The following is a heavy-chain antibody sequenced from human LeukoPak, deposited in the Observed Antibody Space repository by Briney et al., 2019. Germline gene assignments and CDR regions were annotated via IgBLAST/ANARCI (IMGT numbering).Heavy chain of an antibody. J-gene: IGHJ4*02. Sequence: GRSLRLSCAASGFTFDDYAMHWVRQAPGKGLEWVSGISWNSGSIGYADSVKGRFTISRDNAKNSLYLQMSSLRAEDTALYYCAKGYYYDSSGYLDYWGQGTLVTVSS. CDR1: GFTFDDYA. V-gene: IGHV3-9*01. CDR3: AKGYYYDSSGYLDY. D-gene: IGHD3-22*01. CDR2: ISWNSGSI.